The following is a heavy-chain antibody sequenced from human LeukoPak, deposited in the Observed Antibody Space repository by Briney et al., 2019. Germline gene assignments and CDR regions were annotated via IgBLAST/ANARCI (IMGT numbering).Heavy chain of an antibody. J-gene: IGHJ4*02. Sequence: GASVKVSCKASGYTFSGYYIHWVRQAPGQKFEWLGWINPNSGAPNYAENFEGRVTMTRDTSISTVFMQLSGLTSDDTAVYYCAKDSGYCSDLNCSPRWFFGYWGQGTLVTASS. V-gene: IGHV1-2*02. CDR3: AKDSGYCSDLNCSPRWFFGY. CDR2: INPNSGAP. D-gene: IGHD2-15*01. CDR1: GYTFSGYY.